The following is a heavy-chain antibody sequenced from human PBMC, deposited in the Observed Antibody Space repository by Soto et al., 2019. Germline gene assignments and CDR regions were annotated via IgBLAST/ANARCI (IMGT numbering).Heavy chain of an antibody. CDR1: GDSRSGNGCY. CDR2: IYYSGNT. Sequence: LSLRWTVAGDSRSGNGCYWIWKIQHPGKGLEWIGHIYYSGNTYYSPSLKSRVTISVDTSKNQFSLKLSSVTAADTAVYYCARVGYSRQDTWFAPWGQRTPVTVSS. V-gene: IGHV4-31*02. J-gene: IGHJ5*02. D-gene: IGHD5-18*01. CDR3: ARVGYSRQDTWFAP.